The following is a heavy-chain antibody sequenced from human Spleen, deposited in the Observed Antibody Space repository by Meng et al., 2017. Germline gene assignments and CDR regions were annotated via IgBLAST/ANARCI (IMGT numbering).Heavy chain of an antibody. CDR1: GFTFSSYS. V-gene: IGHV3-21*01. D-gene: IGHD3-10*01. CDR3: ASDNYGAPARYDC. CDR2: ISSSSSYI. J-gene: IGHJ4*02. Sequence: GESLKISCAASGFTFSSYSMNWVRQAPGKGLEWVSSISSSSSYIYYADSVKGRFTISRDNAHNSLYLQMNSLRVEDTAVYYCASDNYGAPARYDCWGQGTLVTVSS.